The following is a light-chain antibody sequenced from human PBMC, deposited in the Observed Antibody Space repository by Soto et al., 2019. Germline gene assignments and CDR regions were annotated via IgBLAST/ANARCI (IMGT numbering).Light chain of an antibody. CDR3: LLSYTGPRRI. V-gene: IGLV7-46*01. Sequence: QAVVTQEPSLTVSPGGTVTLTCGSSTGAVTSGHYPYWFQQKPGQAPRTLIYDTSDKHSWTPARFSGSLIGGKAALTLSGAQPEDEAEYYCLLSYTGPRRIFGGGTKLTVL. CDR2: DTS. J-gene: IGLJ2*01. CDR1: TGAVTSGHY.